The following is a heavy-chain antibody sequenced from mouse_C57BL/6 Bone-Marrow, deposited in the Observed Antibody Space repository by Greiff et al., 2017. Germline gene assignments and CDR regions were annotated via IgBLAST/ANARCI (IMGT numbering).Heavy chain of an antibody. D-gene: IGHD2-4*01. J-gene: IGHJ3*01. CDR3: ARGYDYDGRARAWFAY. CDR1: GFNIKNTY. CDR2: IDPANGNT. V-gene: IGHV14-3*01. Sequence: EVKLQESVAELVRPGASVKLSCTASGFNIKNTYMHWVKQRPEQGLEWIGRIDPANGNTKYAPKFQGKATITADTSSNTAYLQLSSLTSEDTAIYYCARGYDYDGRARAWFAYWGQGTLVTVSA.